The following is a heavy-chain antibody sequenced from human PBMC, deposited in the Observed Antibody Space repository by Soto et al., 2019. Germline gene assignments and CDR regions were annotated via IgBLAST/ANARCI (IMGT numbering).Heavy chain of an antibody. J-gene: IGHJ6*02. V-gene: IGHV4-4*02. Sequence: PSETLSLTCAVSGGSISSSNWWSWVRQPPGKGLEWIGEIYHSGSTNYNPSLKSRVTISVDKSKNQFSLKLSSVTAADTAVYYCARSTGYCSSTGCYTTPGSAYYGMDVWGQGTTVTVSS. D-gene: IGHD2-2*02. CDR3: ARSTGYCSSTGCYTTPGSAYYGMDV. CDR2: IYHSGST. CDR1: GGSISSSNW.